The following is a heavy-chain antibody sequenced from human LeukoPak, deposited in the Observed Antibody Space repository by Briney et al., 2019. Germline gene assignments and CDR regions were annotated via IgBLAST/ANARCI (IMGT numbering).Heavy chain of an antibody. V-gene: IGHV3-21*01. CDR1: GFTFSSYS. J-gene: IGHJ6*02. CDR2: ISSSSSYI. D-gene: IGHD6-19*01. Sequence: GGSLRLSCAASGFTFSSYSMNWVRQAPGKGLAWVSSISSSSSYIYYADSVKGRFTISRDNAKNSLYLQMNSLRAEDTAVYYCARDRDIAVAGYYYGMDVWGQGTTVTVSS. CDR3: ARDRDIAVAGYYYGMDV.